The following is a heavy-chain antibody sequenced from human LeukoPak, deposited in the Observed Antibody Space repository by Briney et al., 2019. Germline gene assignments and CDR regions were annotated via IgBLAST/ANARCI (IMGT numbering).Heavy chain of an antibody. J-gene: IGHJ3*02. Sequence: ASVNVSCKASGYTLTYCSLHWLQQAPGQGLERMRWITLYNGNTNYAKKFQSRVTITRDMSLRTAYIELSSLRSEDSAVYDWASRVVITYDAFDIWGQGTMVTVSS. V-gene: IGHV1-68*02. CDR1: GYTLTYCS. CDR2: ITLYNGNT. D-gene: IGHD3-22*01. CDR3: ASRVVITYDAFDI.